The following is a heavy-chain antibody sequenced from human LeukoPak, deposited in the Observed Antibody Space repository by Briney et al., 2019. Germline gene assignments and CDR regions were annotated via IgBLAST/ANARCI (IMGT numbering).Heavy chain of an antibody. CDR1: GFTFDDYA. J-gene: IGHJ4*02. CDR2: VSWNSGNI. D-gene: IGHD1-1*01. V-gene: IGHV3-9*01. CDR3: AKARRDNGFDY. Sequence: GRSLRLSCAASGFTFDDYAMHWVRQAPGKGLEWVSGVSWNSGNIGYADSVKGRFTISRDNAKKSLYLQMNSLRTEDTALYYCAKARRDNGFDYWGQGNLVTVSS.